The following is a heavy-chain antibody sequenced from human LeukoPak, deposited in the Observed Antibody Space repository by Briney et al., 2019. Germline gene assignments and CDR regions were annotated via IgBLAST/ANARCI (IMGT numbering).Heavy chain of an antibody. V-gene: IGHV1-2*02. CDR2: INPNSGGT. D-gene: IGHD3-3*01. Sequence: ASVKVSCKASGYTFTGYYMHWVRQVPGQGLEWMGWINPNSGGTNYAQKFQGRVTMTRDTSISTAYMELSRLRSDDTAVYYCARGCGLERDRNDFWSGYWNNWFDPWGQGTLVTVSS. CDR3: ARGCGLERDRNDFWSGYWNNWFDP. CDR1: GYTFTGYY. J-gene: IGHJ5*02.